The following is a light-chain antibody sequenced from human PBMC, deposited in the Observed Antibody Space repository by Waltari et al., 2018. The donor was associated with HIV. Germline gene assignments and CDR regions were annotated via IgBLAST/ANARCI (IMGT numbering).Light chain of an antibody. J-gene: IGKJ3*01. Sequence: IVLTQSPGTLFLSLGETAILTCWASQSVSSNSLAWYQQKPGQAPRLLIYGASTRATCIPDRFSGSGSGKDFTLTISGLEPEDFAMYYCQQYGSSSFTFGPGTKLDLK. CDR3: QQYGSSSFT. CDR2: GAS. V-gene: IGKV3-20*01. CDR1: QSVSSNS.